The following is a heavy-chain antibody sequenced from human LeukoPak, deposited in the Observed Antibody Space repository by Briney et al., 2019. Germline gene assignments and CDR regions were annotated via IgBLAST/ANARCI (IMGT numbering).Heavy chain of an antibody. J-gene: IGHJ4*02. V-gene: IGHV4-39*01. CDR3: ARQTGRGYYFDY. D-gene: IGHD3-9*01. CDR2: IYYGGNA. Sequence: SETLSLTCTVSGGSISSSSYYWGWIRQPPGKGLDWMGAIYYGGNAYYNPSLKSQVTISVDTSKNHFSLKLTSVTAADTALYYCARQTGRGYYFDYWGQGTLVSVSS. CDR1: GGSISSSSYY.